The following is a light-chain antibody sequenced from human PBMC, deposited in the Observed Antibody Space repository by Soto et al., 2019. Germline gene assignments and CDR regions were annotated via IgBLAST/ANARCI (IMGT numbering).Light chain of an antibody. Sequence: IVFTQAPVTRSLSPGERSTLSFRASQSVTKNNLAWYQQKPGQAPRLLIHGASSRASGIPDRFGGSGSGTDFTLTISRLEPEDFAVYYCHQYGDSPLFGPGTKVDIK. CDR2: GAS. V-gene: IGKV3-20*01. CDR3: HQYGDSPL. J-gene: IGKJ3*01. CDR1: QSVTKNN.